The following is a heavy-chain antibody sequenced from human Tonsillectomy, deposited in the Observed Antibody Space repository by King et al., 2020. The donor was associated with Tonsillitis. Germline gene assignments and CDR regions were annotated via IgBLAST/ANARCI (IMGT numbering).Heavy chain of an antibody. D-gene: IGHD3/OR15-3a*01. CDR3: ARGTGVLVL. CDR1: GFTFSSYG. V-gene: IGHV3-33*01. Sequence: QLVQSGGGVVQPGRSLRLSCAASGFTFSSYGMHWVRQAPGKGLEWVAVIWYDGSNKYYADSVKGRFTISRDNSKNTLYLQMNSLRAEDTAVYYCARGTGVLVLWGRGTLVTVSS. CDR2: IWYDGSNK. J-gene: IGHJ2*01.